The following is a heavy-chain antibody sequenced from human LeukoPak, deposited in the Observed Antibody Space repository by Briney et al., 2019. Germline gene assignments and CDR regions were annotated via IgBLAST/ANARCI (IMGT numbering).Heavy chain of an antibody. J-gene: IGHJ4*02. V-gene: IGHV3-33*01. CDR2: IWYDGSNK. CDR1: VFTFSSYG. Sequence: QSGGSLRLSCAASVFTFSSYGMPWVRQAPGTGLECLAVIWYDGSNKYYADSVKGRFTISGDNSKNTLYLQMNSLRAEDTAVYYCARVEVSLYDYVWGSYRYAASDYWGQGTLVTVSS. CDR3: ARVEVSLYDYVWGSYRYAASDY. D-gene: IGHD3-16*02.